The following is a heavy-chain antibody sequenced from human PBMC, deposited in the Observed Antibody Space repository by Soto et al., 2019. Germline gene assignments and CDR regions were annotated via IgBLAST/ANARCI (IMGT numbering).Heavy chain of an antibody. D-gene: IGHD2-21*02. CDR2: MTPSDGST. J-gene: IGHJ3*02. CDR1: AEIINNCY. V-gene: IGHV1-46*02. Sequence: APVKASSKTFAEIINNCYMHWVRQAPGKGLEWMGVMTPSDGSTNYAQSFQGRVTMTRDTSTRTVYVELSSLRSEDTAVYFCAKHCGGDCSNVFDIWGQGTKVPVSS. CDR3: AKHCGGDCSNVFDI.